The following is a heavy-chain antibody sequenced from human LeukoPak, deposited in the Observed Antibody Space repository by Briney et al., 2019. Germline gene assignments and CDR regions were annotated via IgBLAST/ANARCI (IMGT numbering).Heavy chain of an antibody. V-gene: IGHV1-18*01. Sequence: ASVEVSCKASGYTFTSYGISWVRQAPGQGLEWMGWISAYNGNTNYAQKLQGRVTMTTDTSTSTAYMELRSLRSDDTAVYYCAREVTMVRGGPYYYGMDVWGQGTTVTVSS. D-gene: IGHD3-10*01. J-gene: IGHJ6*02. CDR1: GYTFTSYG. CDR2: ISAYNGNT. CDR3: AREVTMVRGGPYYYGMDV.